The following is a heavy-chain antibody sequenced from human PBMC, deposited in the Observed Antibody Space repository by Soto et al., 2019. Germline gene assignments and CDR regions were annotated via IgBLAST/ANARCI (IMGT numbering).Heavy chain of an antibody. V-gene: IGHV1-69*06. Sequence: GASVKVSCKASGGTFSSYAISWVRQAPGQGLEWMGGIIPIFGTANYAQKFQGRVTITADKSTSTAYMELSSLRSEDTAVYYCARSFCSGGSCHYGMDVWGQGTTVTVS. CDR1: GGTFSSYA. D-gene: IGHD2-15*01. CDR2: IIPIFGTA. J-gene: IGHJ6*02. CDR3: ARSFCSGGSCHYGMDV.